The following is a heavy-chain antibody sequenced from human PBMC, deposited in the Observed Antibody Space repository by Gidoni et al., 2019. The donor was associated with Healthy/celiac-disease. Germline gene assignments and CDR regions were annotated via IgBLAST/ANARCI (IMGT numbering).Heavy chain of an antibody. CDR1: GYTFTGYY. V-gene: IGHV1-2*04. D-gene: IGHD6-13*01. CDR3: ARGGFDGSSWYYFDY. J-gene: IGHJ4*02. CDR2: INPNSGGT. Sequence: QVQLVQSGAAVKKPGASVKVSCKASGYTFTGYYMHWVRQAPGQGLEWMGWINPNSGGTNYAQKFQGWVTMTRDTSISTAYMELSRLRSDDTAVYYCARGGFDGSSWYYFDYWGQGTLVTVSS.